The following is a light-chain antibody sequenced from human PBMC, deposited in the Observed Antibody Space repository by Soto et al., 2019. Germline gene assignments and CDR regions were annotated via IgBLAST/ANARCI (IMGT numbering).Light chain of an antibody. CDR2: GPS. J-gene: IGKJ1*01. V-gene: IGKV3-15*01. Sequence: IVMTQSPATLSVSPGERATLSCRASQSVRSNLAWYQQKPGQAPRLLFYGPSTRATDIPARFSGSGSGTEFTLTISSLQTEDFAVYYCQQYDNWPRTFGQGTKVDIK. CDR3: QQYDNWPRT. CDR1: QSVRSN.